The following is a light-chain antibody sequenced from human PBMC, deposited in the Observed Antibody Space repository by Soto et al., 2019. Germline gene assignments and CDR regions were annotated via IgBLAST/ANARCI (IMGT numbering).Light chain of an antibody. CDR1: QGVSSY. CDR2: DAS. Sequence: EIVLTQSPATLSLSPGERATLSCRASQGVSSYLAWYQQKPGQAPRLLIYDASNRATGIPARFSGSGSGTDFTLTISSLETEDFAVYYCKQRSNWPLTFGGGTKVDIK. J-gene: IGKJ4*01. CDR3: KQRSNWPLT. V-gene: IGKV3-11*01.